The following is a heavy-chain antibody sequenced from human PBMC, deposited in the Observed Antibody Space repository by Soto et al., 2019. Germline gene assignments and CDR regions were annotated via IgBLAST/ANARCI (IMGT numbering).Heavy chain of an antibody. V-gene: IGHV1-69*13. Sequence: SVKVSCKASGGTFSSFAISWVRQAPGQGLEWMGGIVPIFGTPIYAQNFQGRVTITADESTSTAYMELSSLRSDDTAVYYCARVVGALGHWFDPWGQGTLVTVSS. CDR2: IVPIFGTP. J-gene: IGHJ5*02. D-gene: IGHD1-26*01. CDR3: ARVVGALGHWFDP. CDR1: GGTFSSFA.